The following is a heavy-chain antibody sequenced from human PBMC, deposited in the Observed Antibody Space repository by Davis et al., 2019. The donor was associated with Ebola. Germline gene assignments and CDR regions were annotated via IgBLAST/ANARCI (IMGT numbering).Heavy chain of an antibody. CDR3: ARDLVGYCSGGSCYSGLVF. V-gene: IGHV1-18*01. Sequence: ASVKVSCKASGYTFTSYGISWVRQAPGQGLEWMGWISAYNGNTNYAQKLQGRVTMTTDTSTRTAYMELRSLRSDNTAVYYCARDLVGYCSGGSCYSGLVFWGQGTLVTVSS. D-gene: IGHD2-15*01. CDR1: GYTFTSYG. J-gene: IGHJ4*02. CDR2: ISAYNGNT.